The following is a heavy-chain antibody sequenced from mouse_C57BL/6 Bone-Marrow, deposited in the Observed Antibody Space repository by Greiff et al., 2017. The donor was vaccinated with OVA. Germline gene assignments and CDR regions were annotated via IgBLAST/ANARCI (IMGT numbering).Heavy chain of an antibody. D-gene: IGHD2-5*01. CDR2: IDPETGGN. CDR3: TRGYSNYYAMDY. Sequence: QVQLQQSGAELVRPGASVTLSCKASGYTFTDYEMHWVKQTPVHGLEWIGAIDPETGGNAYNQKFQGKAILTADKSSSTAYMVLRSLTSEDSAVYYCTRGYSNYYAMDYWGQGTSVTVSS. V-gene: IGHV1-15*01. J-gene: IGHJ4*01. CDR1: GYTFTDYE.